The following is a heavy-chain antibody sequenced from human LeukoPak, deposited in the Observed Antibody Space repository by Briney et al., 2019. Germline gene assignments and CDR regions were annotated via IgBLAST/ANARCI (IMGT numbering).Heavy chain of an antibody. V-gene: IGHV4-59*01. CDR3: ARYVVGAPTDAFDI. CDR2: IYYSGST. D-gene: IGHD1-26*01. Sequence: SETLSLTCTVSGGSISSYYWSWIRQPSGKGLEWIGYIYYSGSTNYNPSLKSRVTISVDTSKNQFSLKLSSVTAADTAVYYCARYVVGAPTDAFDIWGQGTMVTVSS. CDR1: GGSISSYY. J-gene: IGHJ3*02.